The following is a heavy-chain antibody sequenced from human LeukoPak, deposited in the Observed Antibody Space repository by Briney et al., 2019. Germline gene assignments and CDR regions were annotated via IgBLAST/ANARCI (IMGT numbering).Heavy chain of an antibody. CDR3: ARDPNQYEAVHPFDY. J-gene: IGHJ4*02. CDR1: GGTFSSYA. V-gene: IGHV1-18*01. D-gene: IGHD6-19*01. CDR2: ISTYNGNT. Sequence: GASVKVSCKASGGTFSSYAITWVRQAPGQGLEWMGWISTYNGNTKYAQKVQGRVTMTTVYMELRSLRSDDTAVYYCARDPNQYEAVHPFDYWGQGTLVTVSS.